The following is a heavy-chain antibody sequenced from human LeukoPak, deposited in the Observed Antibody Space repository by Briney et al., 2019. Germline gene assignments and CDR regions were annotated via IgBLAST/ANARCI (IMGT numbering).Heavy chain of an antibody. J-gene: IGHJ4*02. D-gene: IGHD3-10*01. V-gene: IGHV3-15*01. Sequence: GGSLRLSCAVSGFTFTNAWMSWVRQAPGKGLEWVGRIRSEVDGGITDYAASVKGRFTISRDDSKNTLYLQLNSLKTEDTAVYYCTTDFRGTNPFAYWGQGTLVTVSS. CDR1: GFTFTNAW. CDR2: IRSEVDGGIT. CDR3: TTDFRGTNPFAY.